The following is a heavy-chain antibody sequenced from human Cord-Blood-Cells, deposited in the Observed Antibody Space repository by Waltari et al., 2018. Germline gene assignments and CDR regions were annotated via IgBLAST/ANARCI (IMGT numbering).Heavy chain of an antibody. Sequence: QVQLVQSGAEGKKPGSSVKVSCKASGGTFSSYATLWVRPAPGQGLEWMGGIIPIFGTANYAQKFQGRVTITADESTSTAYMELSSLRSEDTAVYYCAGSSFKYYYYYYMDVWGKGTTVTVSS. CDR2: IIPIFGTA. CDR1: GGTFSSYA. V-gene: IGHV1-69*01. D-gene: IGHD6-6*01. CDR3: AGSSFKYYYYYYMDV. J-gene: IGHJ6*03.